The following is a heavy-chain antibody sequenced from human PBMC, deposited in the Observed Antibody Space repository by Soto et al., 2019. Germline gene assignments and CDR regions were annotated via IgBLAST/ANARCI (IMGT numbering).Heavy chain of an antibody. CDR1: GFTFSSYS. V-gene: IGHV3-21*01. Sequence: GGSLRLSCAASGFTFSSYSMNWVRQAPGKGLEWVSSISSSSSYIYYADSVKGRFTISRDNAKNSLYLQMNSLRAEDTAVYYCARDREGYQSWFDPWGQGTLVTVS. CDR3: ARDREGYQSWFDP. J-gene: IGHJ5*02. D-gene: IGHD2-2*01. CDR2: ISSSSSYI.